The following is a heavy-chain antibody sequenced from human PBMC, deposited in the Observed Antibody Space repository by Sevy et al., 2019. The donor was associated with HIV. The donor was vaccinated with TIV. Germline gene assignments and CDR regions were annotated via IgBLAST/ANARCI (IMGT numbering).Heavy chain of an antibody. CDR1: GFTFDNYW. V-gene: IGHV3-7*01. D-gene: IGHD7-27*01. CDR3: ARERGGWELGGHYFEY. Sequence: GGSLRLSCAASGFTFDNYWMSWVRQAPGRGLEWVANIKQDGSEKYNVDSVKGRFTISRDNAKNSMYLQMNSLRAEDTGVYYCARERGGWELGGHYFEYLGQGTLVTVSS. J-gene: IGHJ4*02. CDR2: IKQDGSEK.